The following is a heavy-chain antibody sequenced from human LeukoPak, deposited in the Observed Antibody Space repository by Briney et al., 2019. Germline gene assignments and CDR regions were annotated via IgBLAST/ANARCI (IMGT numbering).Heavy chain of an antibody. D-gene: IGHD3-10*01. CDR3: ARGPSITMVRGGQWYYYMDV. Sequence: GGSLRLSCAASGFTFSSYSMNWVRQAPGKGLEWVSSISSSSSYIYYADSVKGRFTISRDNAKNSLYLQMNSLRAEDTAVYYCARGPSITMVRGGQWYYYMDVWGKGTTVTISS. CDR1: GFTFSSYS. CDR2: ISSSSSYI. V-gene: IGHV3-21*04. J-gene: IGHJ6*03.